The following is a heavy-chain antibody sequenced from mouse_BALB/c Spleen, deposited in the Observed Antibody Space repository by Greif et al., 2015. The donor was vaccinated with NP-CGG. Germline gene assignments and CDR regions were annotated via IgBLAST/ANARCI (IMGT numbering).Heavy chain of an antibody. D-gene: IGHD1-2*01. CDR3: TPITTTFFAY. CDR2: IYPGNSDT. J-gene: IGHJ3*01. V-gene: IGHV1-5*01. Sequence: VQLQQSGTVLARPGASVKMSCKASGYSFTSYWMHWVKQRPGQGLEWIGAIYPGNSDTSYNQKFKGKAKLTAVTSASTAYMELSSLTNEDSAVYYCTPITTTFFAYWGQGTLVTVSA. CDR1: GYSFTSYW.